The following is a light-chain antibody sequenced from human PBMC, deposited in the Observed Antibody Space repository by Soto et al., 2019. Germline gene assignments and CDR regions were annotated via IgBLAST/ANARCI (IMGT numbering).Light chain of an antibody. CDR2: GAS. V-gene: IGKV3-20*01. J-gene: IGKJ1*01. Sequence: EVVLTQSPGTLSLSPGERATLSCRASQSVSSNYLAWYQQKPGQAPRLVIYGASSRATGIPDRFSGSGSGTDFTLTISSLEPEDFAVYYCQQYGSSRWTFGQGTKVDIK. CDR1: QSVSSNY. CDR3: QQYGSSRWT.